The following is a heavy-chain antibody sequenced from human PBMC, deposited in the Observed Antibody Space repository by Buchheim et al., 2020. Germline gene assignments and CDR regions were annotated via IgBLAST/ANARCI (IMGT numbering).Heavy chain of an antibody. CDR2: ISGSGGST. V-gene: IGHV3-23*01. D-gene: IGHD6-13*01. J-gene: IGHJ4*02. CDR1: GFTFSSYA. CDR3: AKACVSSRGGLYYFDY. Sequence: EVQLLESGGGLVQPGGSLRLSCAASGFTFSSYAMSWVRQAPGKGLEWVSAISGSGGSTYYADSVKGRFTISRYNSKHTLYLQMNSLRAEDTAVYYCAKACVSSRGGLYYFDYWGQGTL.